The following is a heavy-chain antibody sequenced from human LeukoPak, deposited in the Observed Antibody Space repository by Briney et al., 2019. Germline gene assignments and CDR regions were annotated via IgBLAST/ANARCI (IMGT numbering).Heavy chain of an antibody. CDR2: IYYSGST. J-gene: IGHJ4*02. CDR3: ARQRVGSSSDFDY. V-gene: IGHV4-59*08. CDR1: GGSISSYY. Sequence: PSETLSLTCTVSGGSISSYYWSWIRQPPGKGLEWIGNIYYSGSTNYNPSLKRRVTISVDTSKNQFSLKLSSVTAADTAVYYCARQRVGSSSDFDYWGQGTLVTVSS. D-gene: IGHD2-2*01.